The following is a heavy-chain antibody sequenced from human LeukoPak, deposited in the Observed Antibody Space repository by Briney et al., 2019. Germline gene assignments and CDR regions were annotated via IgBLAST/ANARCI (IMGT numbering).Heavy chain of an antibody. CDR2: INHSGST. CDR1: GGSISSYY. V-gene: IGHV4-34*01. D-gene: IGHD2-15*01. J-gene: IGHJ4*02. Sequence: SETLSLTCTVSGGSISSYYWSWIRQPPGKGLEWIGEINHSGSTNHNPSLKSRVTISVDTSKNQFSLKLSSVTAADTAVYYCARGHVGDCSGGSCYHYFDYWGQGTLVTVSS. CDR3: ARGHVGDCSGGSCYHYFDY.